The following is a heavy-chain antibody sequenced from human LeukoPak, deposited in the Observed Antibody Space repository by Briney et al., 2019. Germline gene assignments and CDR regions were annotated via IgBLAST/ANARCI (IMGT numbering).Heavy chain of an antibody. CDR2: IYYGGST. V-gene: IGHV4-59*01. J-gene: IGHJ6*02. D-gene: IGHD3-3*01. CDR3: ARGGDFWSGYGYYYYGMDV. Sequence: PSETLSLTCTVSGGSTSSYYWSWIRQPPGKGLEWIGYIYYGGSTNYNPSLKSRVTISVDTSKNQFSLKLSSVTAADTAVYYCARGGDFWSGYGYYYYGMDVWGQGTTVTVSS. CDR1: GGSTSSYY.